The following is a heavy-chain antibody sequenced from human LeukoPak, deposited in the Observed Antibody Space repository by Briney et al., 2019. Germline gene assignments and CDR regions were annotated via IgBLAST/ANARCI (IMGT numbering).Heavy chain of an antibody. CDR1: GGSISSGAYY. V-gene: IGHV4-31*03. CDR2: GYFRGNT. CDR3: ARETHRSSGWYFPA. Sequence: SQTLSLTCTVSGGSISSGAYYWSWIRQVPGKGLEWIGYGYFRGNTFYNPSLKGRETISVDTSNNHFSLQLNSVTAADTAVYYCARETHRSSGWYFPAWGQGTLVTVSS. D-gene: IGHD6-19*01. J-gene: IGHJ4*02.